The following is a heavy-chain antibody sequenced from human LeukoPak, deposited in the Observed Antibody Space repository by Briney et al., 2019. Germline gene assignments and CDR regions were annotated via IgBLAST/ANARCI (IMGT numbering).Heavy chain of an antibody. CDR3: ARDYGY. CDR1: GFTFSSYG. J-gene: IGHJ4*02. V-gene: IGHV3-30*19. D-gene: IGHD3-16*01. Sequence: HPGGSLRLSCAASGFTFSSYGMHWVRQAPGKGLEWVALISYDGSNKYYADSVKGRFTISRDNSKNTLYLQMNSLRAEDTAVYYCARDYGYWGQGTLVTVSS. CDR2: ISYDGSNK.